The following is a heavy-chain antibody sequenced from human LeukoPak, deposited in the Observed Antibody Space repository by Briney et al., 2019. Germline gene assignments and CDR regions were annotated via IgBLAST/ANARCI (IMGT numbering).Heavy chain of an antibody. CDR3: AREAVISRAFDI. CDR1: GGSLSNYY. Sequence: SETLSLTCSVSGGSLSNYYWTWVRQPPGKGLEWIGSIYYSGSTYYNPSLKSRVTISVDTSKNQFSLKLSSVTAADTAVYYCAREAVISRAFDIWGQGTMVTVSS. D-gene: IGHD2/OR15-2a*01. J-gene: IGHJ3*02. CDR2: IYYSGST. V-gene: IGHV4-39*07.